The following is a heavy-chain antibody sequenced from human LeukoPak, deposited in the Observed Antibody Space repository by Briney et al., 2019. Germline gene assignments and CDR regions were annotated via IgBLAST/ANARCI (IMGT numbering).Heavy chain of an antibody. CDR3: AREFKKKQEIDP. J-gene: IGHJ5*02. CDR1: GYTFTGYY. CDR2: INPDSGGT. V-gene: IGHV1-2*02. Sequence: GASVKVSCKASGYTFTGYYMHWVRQAPGQGLEWMGWINPDSGGTNYAQKFQGRVTMTRDTSISTAYMELSRLRSDDTAVYYCAREFKKKQEIDPWGQGTLVTVSS. D-gene: IGHD5-24*01.